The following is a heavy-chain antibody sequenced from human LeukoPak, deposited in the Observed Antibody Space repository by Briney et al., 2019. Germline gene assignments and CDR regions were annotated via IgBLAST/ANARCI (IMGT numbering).Heavy chain of an antibody. CDR3: ARGDSSSWYSFDC. J-gene: IGHJ4*02. Sequence: GGSLRLSCAASGFTFSSYSMNWVRQAPGKGLEWVSYISRSSSSIYYADSVKGRFTISRDNAKNSLYVQINSLRDEDTAVYYRARGDSSSWYSFDCWHQAAIVTVCS. CDR1: GFTFSSYS. CDR2: ISRSSSSI. D-gene: IGHD6-13*01. V-gene: IGHV3-48*02.